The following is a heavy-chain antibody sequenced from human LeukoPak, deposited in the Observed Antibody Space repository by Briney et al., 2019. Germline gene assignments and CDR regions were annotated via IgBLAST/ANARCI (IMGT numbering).Heavy chain of an antibody. J-gene: IGHJ3*02. CDR3: ARRYESSPFDI. CDR1: GYTFTSYD. D-gene: IGHD3-22*01. Sequence: ASVKVSCKASGYTFTSYDINWVRQATGQGLEWMGWMNPNSGNTGYAQKFQGRVTMTRDTSISTAYMELSRLRSDDTAVYYCARRYESSPFDIWGQGTMVTVSS. V-gene: IGHV1-8*01. CDR2: MNPNSGNT.